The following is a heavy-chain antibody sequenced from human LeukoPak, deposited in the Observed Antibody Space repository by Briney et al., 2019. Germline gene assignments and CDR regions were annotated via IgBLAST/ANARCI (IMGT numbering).Heavy chain of an antibody. V-gene: IGHV3-33*01. J-gene: IGHJ6*02. CDR1: GFTFSSNG. D-gene: IGHD4-11*01. CDR2: IWYDGSNK. Sequence: GGSLRLSCAASGFTFSSNGMHWVRQAPGKGLEWVGIIWYDGSNKYYADSVKGRFTISRDNSRNTLYLQMNSLRVEDTAVYYCARPYYSNYYYYGMDVWGQGTTVTVSS. CDR3: ARPYYSNYYYYGMDV.